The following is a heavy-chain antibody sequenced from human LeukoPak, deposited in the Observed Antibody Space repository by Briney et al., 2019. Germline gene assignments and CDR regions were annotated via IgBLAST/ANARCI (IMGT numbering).Heavy chain of an antibody. CDR2: ISYDGGNK. CDR3: ASRPAAKTYFDS. CDR1: GFTFSGYA. V-gene: IGHV3-30-3*01. Sequence: GRSLRLSCAASGFTFSGYAMHWVRQAPGMGLEWVAIISYDGGNKYYADSVKGRFTISRDNSKNTLSLQMNTLRAEDTAVYYCASRPAAKTYFDSWGQGTLVTVSS. D-gene: IGHD6-25*01. J-gene: IGHJ4*02.